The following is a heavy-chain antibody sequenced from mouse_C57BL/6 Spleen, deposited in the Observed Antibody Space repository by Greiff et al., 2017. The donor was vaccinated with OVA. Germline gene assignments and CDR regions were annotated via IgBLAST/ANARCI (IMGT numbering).Heavy chain of an antibody. CDR1: GYTFTSYW. J-gene: IGHJ4*01. CDR3: ARGSYDYDYAMDY. V-gene: IGHV1-64*01. Sequence: VQLQQPGAELVKPGASVKLSCKASGYTFTSYWMHWVKQRPGQGLEWIGMIHPNSGSTNYNEKFKSKATLTVDKSSSTAYMQLSSLTSDDSAVYYCARGSYDYDYAMDYWGQGTSVTVSS. D-gene: IGHD2-4*01. CDR2: IHPNSGST.